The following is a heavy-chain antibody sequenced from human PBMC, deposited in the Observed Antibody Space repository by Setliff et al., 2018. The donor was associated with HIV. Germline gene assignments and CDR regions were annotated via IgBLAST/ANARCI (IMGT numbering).Heavy chain of an antibody. V-gene: IGHV4-4*09. Sequence: SETLSLTCTVSGGSISSYYWSWIRQPPGKGLGWIGYIYTSGSVNYNPSLNSRVTISVDTSKNQFSLKVNSVTAADTAVYYCARSPRIGVAGEFEYWGQGTLVTVPQ. CDR2: IYTSGSV. CDR3: ARSPRIGVAGEFEY. J-gene: IGHJ4*02. D-gene: IGHD6-19*01. CDR1: GGSISSYY.